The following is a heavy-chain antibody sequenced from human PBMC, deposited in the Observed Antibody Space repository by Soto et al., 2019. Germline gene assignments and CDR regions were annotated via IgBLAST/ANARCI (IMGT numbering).Heavy chain of an antibody. V-gene: IGHV1-46*01. CDR2: INPSGGST. CDR1: GCTFTRYH. CDR3: ALNLVVPADPNASYYYDGMDV. Sequence: VKVSLQASGCTFTRYHMDWVRQATGQGLEWMGIINPSGGSTSYAQKFQGRVTMTRDTSTSTVYMELSSLRSEDTAVYYCALNLVVPADPNASYYYDGMDVWGQGTTVTVSS. D-gene: IGHD2-2*01. J-gene: IGHJ6*02.